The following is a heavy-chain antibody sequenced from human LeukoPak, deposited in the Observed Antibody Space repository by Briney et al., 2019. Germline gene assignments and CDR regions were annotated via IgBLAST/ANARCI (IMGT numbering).Heavy chain of an antibody. CDR1: GGTFSSYA. D-gene: IGHD1-14*01. Sequence: SVKVSCKASGGTFSSYAISWVRQAPGQGLEWMGGGIPIFGTANYAQKFQGRVTITADESTSTAYMELSSLRSEDTAVYYCARDRRRYDYYYYYMDVWGKGTTVTVSS. V-gene: IGHV1-69*01. J-gene: IGHJ6*03. CDR2: GIPIFGTA. CDR3: ARDRRRYDYYYYYMDV.